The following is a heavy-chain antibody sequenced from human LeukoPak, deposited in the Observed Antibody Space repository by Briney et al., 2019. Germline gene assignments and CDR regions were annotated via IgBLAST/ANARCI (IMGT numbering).Heavy chain of an antibody. D-gene: IGHD1-26*01. CDR1: GFSFSNYE. J-gene: IGHJ5*02. CDR3: VRDGTANSGSFGHWFDP. V-gene: IGHV3-48*03. Sequence: GGSLRLSCAASGFSFSNYEMNWVRQAPGKGLEWVSYISSSGSAIYYADSVKGRFTISRDNANNSLYLQMNSLRAEDTAVYYCVRDGTANSGSFGHWFDPWGQGTLVTVSS. CDR2: ISSSGSAI.